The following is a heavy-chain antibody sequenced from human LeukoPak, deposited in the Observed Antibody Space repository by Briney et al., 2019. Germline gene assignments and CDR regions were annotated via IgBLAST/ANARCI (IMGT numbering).Heavy chain of an antibody. J-gene: IGHJ4*02. Sequence: GGSLRLSCAASGFTFSGSAMHWVRQASGKGLEWVGHIGNKVSNYATEYAASLRGRFTISRADSKATAYLQVNSLKPEDTAVYYCAGNYDSWTGLNYWGQGTLVTVSS. CDR1: GFTFSGSA. V-gene: IGHV3-73*01. CDR3: AGNYDSWTGLNY. D-gene: IGHD3-3*01. CDR2: IGNKVSNYAT.